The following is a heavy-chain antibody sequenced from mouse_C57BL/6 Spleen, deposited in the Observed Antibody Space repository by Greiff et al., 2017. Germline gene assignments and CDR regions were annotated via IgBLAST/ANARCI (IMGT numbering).Heavy chain of an antibody. Sequence: EVQGVESGGGLVKPGGSLKLSCAASGFTFSSYAMSWVRQTPEKRLEWVATISDGGSYTYYPDNVKGRFTISRDNAKNNLYLQMSHLKSEDTAMYYCAREEGNYLAWFAYWGQGTLVTVSA. D-gene: IGHD2-1*01. V-gene: IGHV5-4*01. J-gene: IGHJ3*01. CDR3: AREEGNYLAWFAY. CDR2: ISDGGSYT. CDR1: GFTFSSYA.